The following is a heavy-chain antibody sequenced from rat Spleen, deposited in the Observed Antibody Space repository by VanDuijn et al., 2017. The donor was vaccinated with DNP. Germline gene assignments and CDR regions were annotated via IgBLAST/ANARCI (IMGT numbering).Heavy chain of an antibody. Sequence: EVQLVESGGGLVQPGRSLKLSCAASGFTFSNYGMAWVRQAPTKGLEWVASITNSGGSTYYRDSVKGRFTISRDNAKSTLYLQMDSLRSEDMATYYCARWNSGHFDYWGQGVMVPVSS. V-gene: IGHV5S13*01. D-gene: IGHD4-3*01. J-gene: IGHJ2*01. CDR3: ARWNSGHFDY. CDR2: ITNSGGST. CDR1: GFTFSNYG.